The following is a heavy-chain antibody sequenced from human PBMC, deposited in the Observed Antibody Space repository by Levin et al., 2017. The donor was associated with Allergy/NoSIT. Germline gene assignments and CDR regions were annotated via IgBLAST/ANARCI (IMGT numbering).Heavy chain of an antibody. J-gene: IGHJ4*02. Sequence: SETLSLTCTVSGGSISSSSYYWGWIRQPPGKGLEWIGSIYYSGSTYYNPSLKSRVTISVDTSKNQFSLKLSSVTAADTAVYYCARDKGTTVTPYFDYWGQGTLVTVSS. V-gene: IGHV4-39*07. D-gene: IGHD4-11*01. CDR3: ARDKGTTVTPYFDY. CDR1: GGSISSSSYY. CDR2: IYYSGST.